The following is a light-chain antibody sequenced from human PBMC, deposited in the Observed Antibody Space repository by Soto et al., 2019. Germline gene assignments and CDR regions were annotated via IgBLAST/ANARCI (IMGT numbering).Light chain of an antibody. J-gene: IGLJ1*01. CDR3: SSYTISSSLGV. CDR1: SSDVGGYNY. Sequence: QSVLTQPASVSGSPGQSITISCTGNSSDVGGYNYVSWYKQHPGKAPKLMIYEVSNRPSGVSNRFSGSKSGNTASLTISGLQAEDYAYYYCSSYTISSSLGVLGTGTKVAVL. V-gene: IGLV2-14*01. CDR2: EVS.